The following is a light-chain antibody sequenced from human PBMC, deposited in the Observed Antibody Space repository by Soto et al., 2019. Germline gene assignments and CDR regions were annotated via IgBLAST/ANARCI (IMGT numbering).Light chain of an antibody. Sequence: DIQMTQSPSSLSASVGDRVTITCRASQSINSYLNWYQQKIGRAPKLLIYTASRLQSGVPSRFSGSGYGTDFTLTISSLQPEDFATYYCQQSSTIPRSFGPGTKVNIK. CDR2: TAS. CDR1: QSINSY. J-gene: IGKJ3*01. CDR3: QQSSTIPRS. V-gene: IGKV1-39*01.